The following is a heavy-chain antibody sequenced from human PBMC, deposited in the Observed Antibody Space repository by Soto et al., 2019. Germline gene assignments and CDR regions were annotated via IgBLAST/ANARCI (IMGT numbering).Heavy chain of an antibody. CDR1: GGSISSSSYY. CDR2: IYYSVST. CDR3: ARLYGSSLFDY. J-gene: IGHJ4*02. D-gene: IGHD6-6*01. Sequence: QLQLQESGPGLVKPSETLSLTCTVSGGSISSSSYYWGWIRQPPGKGLEWIGTIYYSVSTYYNPSLQSRFTISVDTSTNQFSLKLSSVTAADTAVYYCARLYGSSLFDYWGQGTLVTVSS. V-gene: IGHV4-39*01.